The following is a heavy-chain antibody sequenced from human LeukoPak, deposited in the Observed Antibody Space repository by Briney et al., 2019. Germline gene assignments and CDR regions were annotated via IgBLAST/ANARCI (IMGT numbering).Heavy chain of an antibody. CDR2: IYYTGST. CDR3: ARQGRNGYDSYWFDP. CDR1: GGSISSSNYY. J-gene: IGHJ5*02. V-gene: IGHV4-39*01. Sequence: SETLSLTCTVSGGSISSSNYYWGWIRQPPGEGLQWIGNIYYTGSTYYNPSLKSRVTISVDTSKNQFSLKLSSVTAADTAVYYCARQGRNGYDSYWFDPWGQGTLVTVSS. D-gene: IGHD5-12*01.